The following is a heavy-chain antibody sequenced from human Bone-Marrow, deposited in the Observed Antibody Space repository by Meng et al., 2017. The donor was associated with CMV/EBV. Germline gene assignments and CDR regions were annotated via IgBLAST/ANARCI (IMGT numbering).Heavy chain of an antibody. CDR1: GFTFSSYA. CDR2: TSYDGSNK. CDR3: ARDFSSSWDGFQDY. Sequence: GESLKISCAASGFTFSSYAMHWVRQAPGKGLEWVAVTSYDGSNKYYADSVKGRFTISRDNSKNTLYLQMNSLRAEDTAVYYCARDFSSSWDGFQDYWGQGTLVTVSS. J-gene: IGHJ4*02. V-gene: IGHV3-30*04. D-gene: IGHD6-13*01.